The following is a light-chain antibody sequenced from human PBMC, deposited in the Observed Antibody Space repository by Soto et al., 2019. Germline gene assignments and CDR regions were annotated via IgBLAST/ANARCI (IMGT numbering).Light chain of an antibody. CDR2: GAS. CDR3: HQYDHWPQT. Sequence: EVVMTQSPATLSVSPGERATLSCGASQSVRSYLAWYQQKPGQAPRLLIHGASTSAPGSPARFSGSGSGTDFTLPISSLQSEDFAVYYCHQYDHWPQTFGQGTKVDIK. V-gene: IGKV3-15*01. CDR1: QSVRSY. J-gene: IGKJ1*01.